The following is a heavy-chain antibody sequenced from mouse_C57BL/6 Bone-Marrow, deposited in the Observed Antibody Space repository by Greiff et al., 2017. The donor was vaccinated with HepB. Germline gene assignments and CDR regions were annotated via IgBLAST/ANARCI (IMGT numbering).Heavy chain of an antibody. V-gene: IGHV5-9-1*02. CDR3: TRAMAVVAAYWYLEV. CDR2: ISSGGDYS. J-gene: IGHJ1*03. D-gene: IGHD1-1*01. Sequence: EVKLVESGAGLVKPGGSLKLSCAASGFTFSSYAMSWVRQTPEKRLEWVAYISSGGDYSYYTDNVKGRFTISRDNARNTLYLQMSSLKSEETAMYYGTRAMAVVAAYWYLEVGGTGTTFT. CDR1: GFTFSSYA.